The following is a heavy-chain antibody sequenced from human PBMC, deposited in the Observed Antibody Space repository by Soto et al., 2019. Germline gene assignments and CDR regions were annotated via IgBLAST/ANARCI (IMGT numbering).Heavy chain of an antibody. CDR1: GLTFSYYA. D-gene: IGHD1-1*01. Sequence: EVQLLESGGDLAQPGGSLRLSCVASGLTFSYYAMTWVRQAPGKGLEWVSTITGSGGDTYYTDSVQGRFTISRDNSKDTLYLQLNSLSAEDAAISYCAKDSGYKRRHGLDVWGQGTTVTVSS. CDR2: ITGSGGDT. CDR3: AKDSGYKRRHGLDV. J-gene: IGHJ6*02. V-gene: IGHV3-23*01.